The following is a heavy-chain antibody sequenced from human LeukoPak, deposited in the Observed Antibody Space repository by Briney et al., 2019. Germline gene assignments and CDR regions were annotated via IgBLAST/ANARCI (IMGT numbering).Heavy chain of an antibody. D-gene: IGHD6-13*01. J-gene: IGHJ4*02. V-gene: IGHV5-10-1*01. CDR1: GYSFTIYW. Sequence: GGSLRISCKGSGYSFTIYWISCVRQMPGKGREWMGRFDPSESYTNYSPSFQGHVTISADKSISTAYLQWSSLKASDTAMYYCARTLVGSWLFDYWGQGTLVTVPS. CDR3: ARTLVGSWLFDY. CDR2: FDPSESYT.